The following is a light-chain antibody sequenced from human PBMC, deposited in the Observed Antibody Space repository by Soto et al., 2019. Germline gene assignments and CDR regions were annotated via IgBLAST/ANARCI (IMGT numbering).Light chain of an antibody. J-gene: IGKJ1*01. Sequence: EIVVTQSPATLSVSPGERSTLSCMAIQSVSSKLAWYQQKPGKAPRLLIYDASTRATGIPARFSGSGSGTEFTLTISSLPSEDFEVYYCQQFNDWPRTFGQGTKVDIK. CDR3: QQFNDWPRT. CDR2: DAS. V-gene: IGKV3-15*01. CDR1: QSVSSK.